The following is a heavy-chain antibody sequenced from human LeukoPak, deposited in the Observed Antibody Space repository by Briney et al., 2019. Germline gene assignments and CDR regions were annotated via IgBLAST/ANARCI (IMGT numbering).Heavy chain of an antibody. V-gene: IGHV3-7*04. CDR1: EFIFSGYW. D-gene: IGHD2-15*01. J-gene: IGHJ4*02. CDR3: AKDGFVDTAYY. CDR2: IKQDGSEK. Sequence: GGSLRLSCAASEFIFSGYWMNWVPEAPGKGLEWVANIKQDGSEKQSVDSVRGRFTISRDNAKTSLYLQMNRLRVEDPALYYCAKDGFVDTAYYWGEGTLVTVSS.